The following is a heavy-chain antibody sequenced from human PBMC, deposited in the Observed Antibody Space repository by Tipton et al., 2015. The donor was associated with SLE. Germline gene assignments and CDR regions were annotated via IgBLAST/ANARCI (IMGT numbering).Heavy chain of an antibody. V-gene: IGHV4-59*01. CDR2: SYYSGST. D-gene: IGHD3-10*01. J-gene: IGHJ4*02. Sequence: TLSLTCTVSGGSIRSYYWSWIRQPPGKRLEWIGYSYYSGSTTYNPSLKSRVTISVDTSKNQFSLKLSSVSAADTAVYYCARTSYYGLVHSWGQGTLVTVSS. CDR3: ARTSYYGLVHS. CDR1: GGSIRSYY.